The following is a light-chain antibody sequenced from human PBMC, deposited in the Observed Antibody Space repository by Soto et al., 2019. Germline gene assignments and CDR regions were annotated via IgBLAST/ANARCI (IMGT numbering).Light chain of an antibody. CDR2: DNN. CDR3: GTWDSSLSVVV. Sequence: QSVLTQPPSVSAAPGQTVTISCSGSSSNIGTYYISWYQQLPGAAPKLLIDDNNMRPSGIPDRFSASKSGTSGTLGITGLQTGDEADYYCGTWDSSLSVVVFGGGTKLTVL. J-gene: IGLJ2*01. CDR1: SSNIGTYY. V-gene: IGLV1-51*01.